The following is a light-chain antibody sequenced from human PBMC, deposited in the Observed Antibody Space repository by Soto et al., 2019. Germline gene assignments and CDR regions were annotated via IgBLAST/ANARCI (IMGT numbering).Light chain of an antibody. CDR1: SGDVGFYDF. Sequence: QSALTQPASMSGSPGQSITISCTGTSGDVGFYDFVSWYQQHPGKVPRLIIYGVTKRPSGVSHRFSGSKSGNTASLTISGLQVEDEADYSCASYTGSSTYVFGGGTKLPS. V-gene: IGLV2-14*03. CDR3: ASYTGSSTYV. J-gene: IGLJ3*02. CDR2: GVT.